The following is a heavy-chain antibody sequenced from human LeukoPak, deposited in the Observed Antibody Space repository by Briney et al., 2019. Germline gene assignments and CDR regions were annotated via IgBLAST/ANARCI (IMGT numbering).Heavy chain of an antibody. V-gene: IGHV1-18*01. J-gene: IGHJ4*02. Sequence: ASVKVSCKASGGTFSSYAISWVRQAPGQGLEWMGWISGENGNINSAQKFQGRVTMTADTAARIAYMELRSLRSDDTAVYYCARWGVHGTTTFCFDYWSQGSLVTVSS. CDR2: ISGENGNI. CDR3: ARWGVHGTTTFCFDY. D-gene: IGHD3-16*01. CDR1: GGTFSSYA.